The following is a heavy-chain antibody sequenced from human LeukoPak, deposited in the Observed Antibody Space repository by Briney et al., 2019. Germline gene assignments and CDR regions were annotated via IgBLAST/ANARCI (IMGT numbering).Heavy chain of an antibody. V-gene: IGHV3-43D*04. D-gene: IGHD5-24*01. Sequence: QPGGSLRLSCVASGFTFDDYAMHWVRQAPGKGLEWVSLISWDGGTTYYEDSVKGRFTISRDNSKNSLYMQVNSLRAEDTALYYCAKEGPYKTFDSWGQGTLVTVSS. CDR3: AKEGPYKTFDS. J-gene: IGHJ4*02. CDR2: ISWDGGTT. CDR1: GFTFDDYA.